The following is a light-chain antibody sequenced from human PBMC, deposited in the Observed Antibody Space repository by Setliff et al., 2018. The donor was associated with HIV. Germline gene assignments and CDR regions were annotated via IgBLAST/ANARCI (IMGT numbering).Light chain of an antibody. CDR3: SSNTSISPLYV. J-gene: IGLJ1*01. Sequence: ALAQPASVSGSPGQSITISCTGTSSDVGDYKSVPWYQQHPNKAPKLIIYVVSDRPSGVSNRFSGSKSGNTASLTISGLQAEDEADYFCSSNTSISPLYVFATGTKVTV. CDR2: VVS. CDR1: SSDVGDYKS. V-gene: IGLV2-14*01.